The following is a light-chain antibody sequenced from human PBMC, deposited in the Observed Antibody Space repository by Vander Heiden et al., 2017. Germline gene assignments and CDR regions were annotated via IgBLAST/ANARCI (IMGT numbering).Light chain of an antibody. Sequence: QSVLTQPPPSSGPPRQRVTISCSGSNSNIGSNTVNWYQQLPGTAPKVLIYSNNQRPSGVPDRISGSKSGTSASLAISGLQSEDEADYYCAAWDDSLNGRVFGGGTKLTVL. CDR2: SNN. V-gene: IGLV1-44*01. CDR3: AAWDDSLNGRV. CDR1: NSNIGSNT. J-gene: IGLJ3*02.